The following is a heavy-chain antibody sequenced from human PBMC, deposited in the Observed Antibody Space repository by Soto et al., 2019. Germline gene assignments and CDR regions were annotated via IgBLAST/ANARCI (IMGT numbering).Heavy chain of an antibody. CDR1: GFTFSSY. D-gene: IGHD3-16*01. V-gene: IGHV3-48*02. CDR2: ISSSSSTI. CDR3: AREGVRGMDV. Sequence: PGGSLRLSCAASGFTFSSYMNWVRQAPGKGLEWVSYISSSSSTIYYADSVKGRFTISRDNAKNSLYLQMNSLRDEDTAVYYCAREGVRGMDVWGQGTTVTVSS. J-gene: IGHJ6*02.